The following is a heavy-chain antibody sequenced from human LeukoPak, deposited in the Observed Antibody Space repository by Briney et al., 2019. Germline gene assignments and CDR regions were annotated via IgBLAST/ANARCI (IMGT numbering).Heavy chain of an antibody. V-gene: IGHV3-23*01. D-gene: IGHD3-10*01. J-gene: IGHJ6*04. CDR3: AKVPYSDYGSGRPPFMDV. CDR1: GFTFSNYA. CDR2: ITYSGGTT. Sequence: PGGSLRLSCAASGFTFSNYAMSWVRQAPGKGLEWVSTITYSGGTTYYADSVKGRFSISRDNSKNTLYLQMDSLRDEDTAVYYCAKVPYSDYGSGRPPFMDVWGKGTTVTVSS.